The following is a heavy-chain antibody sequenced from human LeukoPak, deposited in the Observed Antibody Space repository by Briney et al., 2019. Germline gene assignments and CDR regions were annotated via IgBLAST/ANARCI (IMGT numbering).Heavy chain of an antibody. CDR2: ISYDGSNK. V-gene: IGHV3-30*18. CDR3: AKPLTYYFDY. Sequence: GGSLRLSCAASGFTFSSYAMSWVRQAPGKGLEWVAVISYDGSNKYYADSVKGRFTISRDNSKNTLYLQMNSLRAEDTAVYYCAKPLTYYFDYWGQGTLVTVSS. D-gene: IGHD3-9*01. J-gene: IGHJ4*02. CDR1: GFTFSSYA.